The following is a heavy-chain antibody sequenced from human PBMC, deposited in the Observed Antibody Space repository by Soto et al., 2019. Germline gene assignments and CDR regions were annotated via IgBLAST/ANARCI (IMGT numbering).Heavy chain of an antibody. Sequence: ASVKVSCKASGFSFSDYFMHWVRQAPGQGLEWMGIINPSGGSSNYAQKFQDRVTITRETSTSTVYMELRSLRSDDTAVYYCARAPILVGVTIYENYFDSWGQGTLVTVSS. V-gene: IGHV1-46*01. CDR1: GFSFSDYF. D-gene: IGHD3-3*01. J-gene: IGHJ4*02. CDR3: ARAPILVGVTIYENYFDS. CDR2: INPSGGSS.